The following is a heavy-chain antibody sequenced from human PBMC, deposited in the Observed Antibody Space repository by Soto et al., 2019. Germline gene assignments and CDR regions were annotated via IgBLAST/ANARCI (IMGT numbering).Heavy chain of an antibody. J-gene: IGHJ4*02. CDR2: IIPIFSTP. V-gene: IGHV1-69*01. D-gene: IGHD6-13*01. Sequence: QVQLVQSGAEVKKPGSSVKVSCKASGGTFSSYAISWVRQAPGQGLEWMGGIIPIFSTPNYAQKFQGGVTITADESTSTAYMELSSLRSEDTAVYYCARDPGAWGQQLVFDYWGQGTLVTVSS. CDR3: ARDPGAWGQQLVFDY. CDR1: GGTFSSYA.